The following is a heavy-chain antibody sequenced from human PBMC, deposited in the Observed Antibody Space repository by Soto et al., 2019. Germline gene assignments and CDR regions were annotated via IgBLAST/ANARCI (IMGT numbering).Heavy chain of an antibody. Sequence: GASVQVSCKVSGYTLTELSMHWVRQAPGKGLEWMRGFDPEDGETIYAQKFQGRVTMTEDTSTDTAYMDLSSLRSEDTAVYYCATHFRAAAGKYYFDYWGQGTLVTVSS. J-gene: IGHJ4*02. D-gene: IGHD6-13*01. CDR2: FDPEDGET. CDR3: ATHFRAAAGKYYFDY. CDR1: GYTLTELS. V-gene: IGHV1-24*01.